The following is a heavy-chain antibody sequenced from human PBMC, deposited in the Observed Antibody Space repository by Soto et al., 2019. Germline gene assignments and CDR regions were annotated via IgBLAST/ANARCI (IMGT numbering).Heavy chain of an antibody. CDR3: ARDWVDTAIQGHYYYYYGMDV. J-gene: IGHJ6*02. D-gene: IGHD5-18*01. V-gene: IGHV1-2*02. Sequence: KVSCKASGYTFTGYYMHWVRQAPGQGLEWMGLINPNSGGTNYAQKFQGRVTMTRDTSISTAYMELSRLRSDDTAVYYCARDWVDTAIQGHYYYYYGMDVWGQGTTVTVSS. CDR1: GYTFTGYY. CDR2: INPNSGGT.